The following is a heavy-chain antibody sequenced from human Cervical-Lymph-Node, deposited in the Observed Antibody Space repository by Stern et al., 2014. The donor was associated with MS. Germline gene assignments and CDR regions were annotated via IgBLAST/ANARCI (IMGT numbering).Heavy chain of an antibody. CDR3: AHRDGSGSYYPFDY. CDR1: GFSLSTSAAG. J-gene: IGHJ4*02. CDR2: IYLDDDK. Sequence: QVTLRESGPTLVKPTQTLTLTCTFSGFSLSTSAAGVGWIRQPPGKALEWLALIYLDDDKRYSPSLKSRLTITKDTSKNQVVLTMASMDPMDTATYYCAHRDGSGSYYPFDYWGQGTLVTVSS. V-gene: IGHV2-5*02. D-gene: IGHD3-10*01.